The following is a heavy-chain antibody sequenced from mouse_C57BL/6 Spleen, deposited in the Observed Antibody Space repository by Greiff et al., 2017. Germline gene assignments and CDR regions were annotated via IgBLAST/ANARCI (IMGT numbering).Heavy chain of an antibody. CDR3: ARDGVYGYDEFAY. D-gene: IGHD2-2*01. V-gene: IGHV5-4*01. CDR1: GFTFSSYA. Sequence: EVKLVESGGGLVKPGGSLKLSCAASGFTFSSYAMSWVRQTPEKRLEWVATISDGGSYTYYPDNVKGRFTISRDNAKNNLYLQMSHLKSEDTAMYYCARDGVYGYDEFAYWGQGTLVTVSA. J-gene: IGHJ3*01. CDR2: ISDGGSYT.